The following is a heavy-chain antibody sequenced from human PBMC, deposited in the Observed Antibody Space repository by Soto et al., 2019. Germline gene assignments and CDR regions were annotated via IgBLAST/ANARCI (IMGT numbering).Heavy chain of an antibody. CDR3: AINADV. V-gene: IGHV4-59*08. CDR2: VFNSGST. Sequence: SETLSHTCTVSGASISGHFWSWIRQPPGQGLEWIAYVFNSGSTYNPSLKSRVTISVDTSKNQLSLELRSVIAADSAIYYCAINADVWGQGTTVT. CDR1: GASISGHF. J-gene: IGHJ6*02.